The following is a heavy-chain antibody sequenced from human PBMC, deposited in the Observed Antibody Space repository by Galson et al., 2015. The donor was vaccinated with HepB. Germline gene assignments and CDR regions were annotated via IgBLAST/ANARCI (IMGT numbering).Heavy chain of an antibody. CDR2: INPNSGGT. J-gene: IGHJ4*02. CDR3: ARSTPEGGWDY. Sequence: SVKVSCKASGYIFTGYYMHWVRQAPGQGLEWMGWINPNSGGTNYAQKFQGWVTMTRDTSISTAYMELSRLRSDDTAVYYCARSTPEGGWDYWGQGTLVTVSS. CDR1: GYIFTGYY. V-gene: IGHV1-2*04. D-gene: IGHD1-1*01.